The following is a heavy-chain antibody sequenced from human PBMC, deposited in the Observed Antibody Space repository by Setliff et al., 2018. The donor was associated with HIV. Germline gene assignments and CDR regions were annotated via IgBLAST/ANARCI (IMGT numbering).Heavy chain of an antibody. Sequence: SCTVSGGPITSTTYYWGWIRQPPGKGLEWIGTIHYTGNTYHNPSLKSRVTISVEASKNQISLKLTAVTAADSAVYYCAREGDGIDFWGQGTLVTVSS. CDR3: AREGDGIDF. CDR1: GGPITSTTYY. V-gene: IGHV4-39*02. D-gene: IGHD2-21*02. J-gene: IGHJ4*02. CDR2: IHYTGNT.